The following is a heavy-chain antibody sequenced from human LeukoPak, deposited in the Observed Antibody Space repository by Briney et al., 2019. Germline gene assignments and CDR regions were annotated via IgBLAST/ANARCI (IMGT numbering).Heavy chain of an antibody. J-gene: IGHJ4*02. CDR1: GFTFSSYG. Sequence: GGSLRLSCAASGFTFSSYGMHWVRQAPGKGLEWVAFIRYDGSNKYYADSVKGRFTISRDNSKNTLYLQMNSLRAEDTAVYYCAKLVLAAGKPSFLDYWGQGTLVTVSS. D-gene: IGHD6-13*01. CDR3: AKLVLAAGKPSFLDY. CDR2: IRYDGSNK. V-gene: IGHV3-30*02.